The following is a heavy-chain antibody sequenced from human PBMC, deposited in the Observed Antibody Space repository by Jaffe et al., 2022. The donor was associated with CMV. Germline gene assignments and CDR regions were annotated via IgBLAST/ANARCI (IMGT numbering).Heavy chain of an antibody. CDR3: AKERNVNYVDFENDL. Sequence: QVRLVQSGAEVQKPGASVKVSCKASGYSFTDYFIHWVRQAPGQGLEWMGWINPNTGGTKYAQKFQGRVTMISDTSISTAYMELSRLKSDDTAIFYCAKERNVNYVDFENDLWGQGTLVTVSS. J-gene: IGHJ5*02. D-gene: IGHD4-17*01. V-gene: IGHV1-2*02. CDR1: GYSFTDYF. CDR2: INPNTGGT.